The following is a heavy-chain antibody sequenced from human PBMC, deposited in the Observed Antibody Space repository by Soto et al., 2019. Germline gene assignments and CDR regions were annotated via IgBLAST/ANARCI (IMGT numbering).Heavy chain of an antibody. Sequence: QVQLVQSGAEVKEPGASVKVSCKASGYTFTTQPIHWVRQAPGQRLEWMGRINPGNGNTEYSQKFHGRVIITRDTSASTASMELSSLRSEDAAVYYCASRPGLEGGPFDFWGQGTLVTVSS. CDR3: ASRPGLEGGPFDF. CDR2: INPGNGNT. CDR1: GYTFTTQP. V-gene: IGHV1-3*01. J-gene: IGHJ4*02. D-gene: IGHD3-16*01.